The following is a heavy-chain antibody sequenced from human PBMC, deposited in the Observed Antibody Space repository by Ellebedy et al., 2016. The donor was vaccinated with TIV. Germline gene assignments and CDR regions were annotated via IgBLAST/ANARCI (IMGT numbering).Heavy chain of an antibody. CDR3: ARNKEHTHGRSFGS. Sequence: MPSETLSLTCTVSGGSISTYYWSWIRQPPGKGLEWIVYIYYNDNTNYNPSLQSQVTISVDKSKNQFSLTLNAVTAADTAVYYCARNKEHTHGRSFGSWGQGTLVTVSS. V-gene: IGHV4-59*01. CDR1: GGSISTYY. D-gene: IGHD1/OR15-1a*01. CDR2: IYYNDNT. J-gene: IGHJ4*02.